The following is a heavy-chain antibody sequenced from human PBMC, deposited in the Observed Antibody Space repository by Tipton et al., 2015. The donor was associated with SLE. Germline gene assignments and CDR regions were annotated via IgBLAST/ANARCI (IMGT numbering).Heavy chain of an antibody. CDR3: AGGYGGHYFDY. CDR2: ISGSGGST. CDR1: GFTFSSYA. V-gene: IGHV3-23*01. Sequence: SLRLSCEASGFTFSSYAMSWVRQAPGKGLEWVSAISGSGGSTYYADSVKGRFTISRDNSKNTLYLQMNSLRAEDTAVYYCAGGYGGHYFDYWGQGTLVTVSS. J-gene: IGHJ4*02. D-gene: IGHD4-23*01.